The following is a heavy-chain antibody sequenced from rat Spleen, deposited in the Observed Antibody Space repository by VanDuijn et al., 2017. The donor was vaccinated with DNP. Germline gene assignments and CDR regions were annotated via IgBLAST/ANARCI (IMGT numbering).Heavy chain of an antibody. Sequence: EVQLVESGGGLVQPGRSLKLSCAASGFTFSDYNMAWARQAPKKGLEWVATIIYDGSRTYYLDSVKGRFTISRDNTKSTLYLQMDSLRSEDTATYYCATQDGSSGFDYWGQGVMVTVSS. CDR3: ATQDGSSGFDY. CDR1: GFTFSDYN. V-gene: IGHV5S10*01. J-gene: IGHJ2*01. CDR2: IIYDGSRT. D-gene: IGHD5-1*01.